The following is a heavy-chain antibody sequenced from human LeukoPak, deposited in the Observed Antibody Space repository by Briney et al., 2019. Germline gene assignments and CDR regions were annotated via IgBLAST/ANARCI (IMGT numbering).Heavy chain of an antibody. CDR2: FDPEDGET. V-gene: IGHV1-24*01. CDR1: GYTLTELS. CDR3: ATLYDILTGLDY. J-gene: IGHJ4*02. D-gene: IGHD3-9*01. Sequence: ASVKVSCKVSGYTLTELSMHWVRQAPGKGLEWMGGFDPEDGETIYAQKFQGRVTMTEDTSTDTAYMELSSLRSEDTAAYYCATLYDILTGLDYWGQGTLVTVSS.